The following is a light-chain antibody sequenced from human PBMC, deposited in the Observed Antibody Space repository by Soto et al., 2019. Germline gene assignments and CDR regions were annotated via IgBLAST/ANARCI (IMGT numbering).Light chain of an antibody. CDR2: EGS. CDR1: SSDVGSYNL. Sequence: QSALTQPASVSGSPGQSITITISCTGSSSDVGSYNLVCWYQKNPGKAPKLMIYEGSKRPSGVSNRFSGSKSGNTASLTISGLQAEDEADYYCCSYAGSYVFGTGTKLTVL. CDR3: CSYAGSYV. J-gene: IGLJ1*01. V-gene: IGLV2-23*01.